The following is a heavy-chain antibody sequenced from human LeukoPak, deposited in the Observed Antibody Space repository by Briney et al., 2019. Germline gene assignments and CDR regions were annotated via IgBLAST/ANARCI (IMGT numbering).Heavy chain of an antibody. V-gene: IGHV4-59*01. CDR2: IYYSGST. CDR1: GGSISSYY. Sequence: SETLSLTCTVSGGSISSYYWSWIRQPPGKGLEWIGYIYYSGSTNYNPSLKSRVTISVDTSKNQFSLKLSSVTAADTAVYYCAREYYYGSGVDYWGQGTLVTVSS. D-gene: IGHD3-10*01. CDR3: AREYYYGSGVDY. J-gene: IGHJ4*02.